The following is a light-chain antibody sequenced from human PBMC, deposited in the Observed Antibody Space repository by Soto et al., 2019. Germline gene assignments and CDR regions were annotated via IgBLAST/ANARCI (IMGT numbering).Light chain of an antibody. Sequence: DIQMTQSPSTLPASVGDRVTITCRASQTISSWLAWYQQKPGKAPKLLIYKASTLKSGVPSRFTGSGSGTEFTLTISSLRHDDFATYYCQHYNSYSEAFGQGTKVDIK. CDR2: KAS. CDR3: QHYNSYSEA. V-gene: IGKV1-5*03. CDR1: QTISSW. J-gene: IGKJ1*01.